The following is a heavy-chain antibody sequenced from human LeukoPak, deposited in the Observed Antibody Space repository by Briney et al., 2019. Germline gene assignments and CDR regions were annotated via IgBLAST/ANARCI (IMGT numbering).Heavy chain of an antibody. V-gene: IGHV1-2*02. J-gene: IGHJ4*02. Sequence: ASVKVSCKASGYTFTGHYMHWVRQAPGQGLEWMGWINPKSGGTNYAQKFQGRVTMTRDTSISTAYMEVSRLTSNDTAIYYCARDFGKPVDYWGQGTLVTVSS. CDR2: INPKSGGT. D-gene: IGHD3-10*01. CDR1: GYTFTGHY. CDR3: ARDFGKPVDY.